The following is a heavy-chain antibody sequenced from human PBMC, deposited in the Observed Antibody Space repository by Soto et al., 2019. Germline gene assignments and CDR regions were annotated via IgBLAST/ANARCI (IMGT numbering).Heavy chain of an antibody. D-gene: IGHD1-1*01. CDR3: AIGDNCVTTTPKDD. CDR1: GYIFVNYG. Sequence: QVQLVQSGDEVRKPGSSVKVSCKASGYIFVNYGIAWVRQAPGQGLEWMGWISPYSGNTHYASKVQGRLTMTTDTSTSTAYMERGSLTSDETAVYYWAIGDNCVTTTPKDDWGQGTTVTFSS. V-gene: IGHV1-18*01. J-gene: IGHJ6*02. CDR2: ISPYSGNT.